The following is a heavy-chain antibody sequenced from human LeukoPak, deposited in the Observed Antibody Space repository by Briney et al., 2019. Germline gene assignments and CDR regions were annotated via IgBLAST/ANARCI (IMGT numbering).Heavy chain of an antibody. CDR2: IYSGGST. Sequence: GGSLRLSCAASGVTVGTNSMSWARQSPGKGLEWVSVIYSGGSTYNADSVKGRFTISRDNSKNTLYLQMNSLRAEDTAVYYCAKDWGIAARRYYYGMDVWGQGTTVTVSS. D-gene: IGHD6-6*01. CDR1: GVTVGTNS. CDR3: AKDWGIAARRYYYGMDV. V-gene: IGHV3-53*01. J-gene: IGHJ6*02.